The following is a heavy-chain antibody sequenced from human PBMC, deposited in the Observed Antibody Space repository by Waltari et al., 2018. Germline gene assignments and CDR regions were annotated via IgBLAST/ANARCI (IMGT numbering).Heavy chain of an antibody. D-gene: IGHD3-22*01. Sequence: QLLESGGGLVQPGGSLRLSCVASGFTFSDYAMSWVRQAPGKGLDWVAVSYRSGTTIYADSAKGRFTISRDNSENSVYLQMSSLRLDDTAVYHCVKGKYYYESWGYYPMDHWGQGTLVTVSS. CDR3: VKGKYYYESWGYYPMDH. CDR1: GFTFSDYA. V-gene: IGHV3-23*05. CDR2: SYRSGTT. J-gene: IGHJ4*02.